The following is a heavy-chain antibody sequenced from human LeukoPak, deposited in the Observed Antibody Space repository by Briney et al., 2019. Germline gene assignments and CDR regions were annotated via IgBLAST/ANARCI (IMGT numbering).Heavy chain of an antibody. CDR3: ASLVGPSPFFDY. J-gene: IGHJ4*02. CDR1: GGSISSGGYY. Sequence: PSETLFLTCTVSGGSISSGGYYWSWIRQHPGKGLEWIGYIYYSGSTYYNPSLKSRVTISVDTSKNQFSLKLSSVTAADTAVYYCASLVGPSPFFDYWGQGTLVTVSS. D-gene: IGHD2-2*01. CDR2: IYYSGST. V-gene: IGHV4-31*03.